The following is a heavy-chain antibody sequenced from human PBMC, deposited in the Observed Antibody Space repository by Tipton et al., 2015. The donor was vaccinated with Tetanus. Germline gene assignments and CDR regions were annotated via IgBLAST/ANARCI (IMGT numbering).Heavy chain of an antibody. Sequence: GSLRLSCAASGFSFSDSYMSWIRQAPGKGLEWVSYISYSSGTIYYADSVQGRFTISRDNAKNSLYLQMNSLRDEDTAVYYCARESTHRRDGYNDFDYWGQGTLVTVSS. J-gene: IGHJ4*02. V-gene: IGHV3-11*04. D-gene: IGHD5-24*01. CDR2: ISYSSGTI. CDR1: GFSFSDSY. CDR3: ARESTHRRDGYNDFDY.